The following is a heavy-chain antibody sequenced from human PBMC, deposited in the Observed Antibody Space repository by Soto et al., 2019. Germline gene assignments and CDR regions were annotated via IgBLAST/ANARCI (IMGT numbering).Heavy chain of an antibody. Sequence: PGGSLRLSCAASGFTFSSYGMHWVRQAPGKGLEWVAVISYDGSNKYYADSVKGRFTISRDNSKNTLYLQMNSLRAEDTAVYYCAKAARVVSAIDYWGQGTLVTVSS. V-gene: IGHV3-30*18. CDR2: ISYDGSNK. CDR3: AKAARVVSAIDY. CDR1: GFTFSSYG. D-gene: IGHD3-22*01. J-gene: IGHJ4*02.